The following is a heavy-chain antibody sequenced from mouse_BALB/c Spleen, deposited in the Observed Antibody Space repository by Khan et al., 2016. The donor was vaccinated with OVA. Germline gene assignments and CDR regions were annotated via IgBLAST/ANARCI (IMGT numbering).Heavy chain of an antibody. CDR1: GFSLTNYG. J-gene: IGHJ1*01. V-gene: IGHV2-4*02. D-gene: IGHD2-4*01. Sequence: QVQLKQSGPGLVQPSQTLSITCTVSGFSLTNYGVHWIRQPPGKGLEWLGVIWSGGSTDYYTAFISRLNISKDNTTSQVLFKMSSLQADDTAIYYCATFYDYGGCFDVWGAGTAVTVSA. CDR2: IWSGGST. CDR3: ATFYDYGGCFDV.